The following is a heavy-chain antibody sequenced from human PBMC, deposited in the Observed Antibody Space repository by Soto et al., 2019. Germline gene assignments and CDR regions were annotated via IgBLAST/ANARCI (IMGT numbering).Heavy chain of an antibody. Sequence: ASVKASCKASGVTFTSSAMQCVRQARGQRLEWIGWIVVGSGNTNYAQKFQERVTITRDMSTSTAYMELSSLRSEDTAVYYCAATRRSYYHGMDVWGQGTTVTVSS. V-gene: IGHV1-58*02. J-gene: IGHJ6*02. CDR2: IVVGSGNT. CDR3: AATRRSYYHGMDV. D-gene: IGHD3-10*01. CDR1: GVTFTSSA.